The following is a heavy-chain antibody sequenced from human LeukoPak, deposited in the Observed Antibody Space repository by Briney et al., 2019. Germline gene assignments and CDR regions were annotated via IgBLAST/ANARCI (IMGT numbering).Heavy chain of an antibody. V-gene: IGHV3-33*01. D-gene: IGHD6-19*01. Sequence: GRSLSLSCAASGFTFSSFGMHWARQAPGKGLEWVAVIWYDGSNKYYADSVKGRFTISRDNSKNTLYLQMNSLRAEDTAVYYCARDSSGWHFDYWGQGTLVTVSS. CDR3: ARDSSGWHFDY. CDR2: IWYDGSNK. CDR1: GFTFSSFG. J-gene: IGHJ4*02.